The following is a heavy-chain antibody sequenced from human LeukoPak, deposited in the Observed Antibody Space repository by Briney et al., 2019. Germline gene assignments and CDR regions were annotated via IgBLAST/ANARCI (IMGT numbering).Heavy chain of an antibody. J-gene: IGHJ4*02. Sequence: SQTPSLTCTVSGGSISSGDYYWSWIRQPPGKGLEWIGYIYYSGSTYYNPSLKSRVTISVDTSKNQFSLKLSSVTAADTAVYYCARDNPYNWNYEGGYWGQGTLVTVSS. D-gene: IGHD1-7*01. CDR3: ARDNPYNWNYEGGY. CDR1: GGSISSGDYY. CDR2: IYYSGST. V-gene: IGHV4-30-4*01.